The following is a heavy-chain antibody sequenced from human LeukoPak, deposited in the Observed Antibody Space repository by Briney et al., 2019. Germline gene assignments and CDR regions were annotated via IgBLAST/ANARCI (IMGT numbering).Heavy chain of an antibody. D-gene: IGHD1-1*01. CDR2: ISGSGGTT. CDR1: GFTFSSYA. Sequence: GGSLRLSCAASGFTFSSYAMSWVRQAPGKGLEWVAGISGSGGTTHYSDSVKGRRTISRDNSKNTLSLQINSLRAEDTAVYYCAQIHDHGDYVAFWGQGALVTVSS. CDR3: AQIHDHGDYVAF. V-gene: IGHV3-23*01. J-gene: IGHJ4*02.